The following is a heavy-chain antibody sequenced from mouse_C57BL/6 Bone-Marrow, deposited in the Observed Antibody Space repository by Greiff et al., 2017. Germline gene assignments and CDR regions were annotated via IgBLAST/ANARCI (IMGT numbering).Heavy chain of an antibody. V-gene: IGHV5-4*01. Sequence: EVKRVESGGGLVKPGGSLKLSCAASGFTFSSYAMSWVRQTPEKRLEWVATISDGGSYTYYPDNVKGRFTISRDNAKNNLYLQMSHLKSEDTAMYYCARDPFYYYGTDYFDDRGQGTTLTVSS. CDR3: ARDPFYYYGTDYFDD. CDR1: GFTFSSYA. CDR2: ISDGGSYT. D-gene: IGHD1-1*01. J-gene: IGHJ2*01.